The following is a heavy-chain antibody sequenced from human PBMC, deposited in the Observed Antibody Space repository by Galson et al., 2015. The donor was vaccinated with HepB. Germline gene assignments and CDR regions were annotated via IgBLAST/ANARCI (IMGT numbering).Heavy chain of an antibody. V-gene: IGHV1-18*01. J-gene: IGHJ4*02. CDR1: GYMFNSYG. CDR3: AREEGRGETADN. Sequence: SVKVSCKASGYMFNSYGISWVRQAPGQGLEWMGWISGYNGVTKYSQRFQDRFIVTADTSSNTVFMEMRSLRPNDTAVYFCAREEGRGETADNWGQGTLITVSS. D-gene: IGHD2-21*02. CDR2: ISGYNGVT.